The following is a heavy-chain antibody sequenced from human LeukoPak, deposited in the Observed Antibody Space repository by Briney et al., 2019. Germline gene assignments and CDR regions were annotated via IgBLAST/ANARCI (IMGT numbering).Heavy chain of an antibody. Sequence: GRSLRLSCAASGFTFSSYAMHWVRQAPGKGLEWLAVISYDGSNKYYADSVKGRFTISRDNSKNTLYLQMNSLRAEDTAVYYCAGLNWNYAGYWGQGTLVTVSS. D-gene: IGHD1-7*01. J-gene: IGHJ4*02. CDR2: ISYDGSNK. V-gene: IGHV3-30*01. CDR1: GFTFSSYA. CDR3: AGLNWNYAGY.